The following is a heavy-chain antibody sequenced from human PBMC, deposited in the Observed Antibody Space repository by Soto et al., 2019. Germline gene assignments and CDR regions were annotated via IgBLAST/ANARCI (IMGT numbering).Heavy chain of an antibody. V-gene: IGHV1-3*01. D-gene: IGHD2-8*01. CDR2: INAGNGNT. CDR3: ARKGRKGYCTNGVCYGESTPADGMDV. J-gene: IGHJ6*02. CDR1: GYTFTSYA. Sequence: GASVKVSCKASGYTFTSYAMHWVRPAPGQRLEWMGWINAGNGNTKYSQKFQGRVTITRDTSASTAYMELSSLRSEDTAVYYCARKGRKGYCTNGVCYGESTPADGMDVWGQGTTVTVSS.